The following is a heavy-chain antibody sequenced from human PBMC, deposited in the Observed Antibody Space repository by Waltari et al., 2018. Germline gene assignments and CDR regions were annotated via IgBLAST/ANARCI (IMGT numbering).Heavy chain of an antibody. D-gene: IGHD2-2*01. Sequence: QVQLVQSGAEVKKPGSSVKVPCKASGGTFSSYAISWVRQAPGQGLEWMGGIIPILGTANYAQKFQGRVTITADESTSTAYMELSSLRSEDTAVYYCARAGGGSTSYYYYGMDVWGQGTTVTVSS. CDR3: ARAGGGSTSYYYYGMDV. V-gene: IGHV1-69*11. CDR2: IIPILGTA. CDR1: GGTFSSYA. J-gene: IGHJ6*02.